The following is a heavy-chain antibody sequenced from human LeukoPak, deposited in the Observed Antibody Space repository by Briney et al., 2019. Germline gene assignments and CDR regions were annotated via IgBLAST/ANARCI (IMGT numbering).Heavy chain of an antibody. D-gene: IGHD3-22*01. CDR2: IYSDGSRT. CDR1: GFTLSSNW. CDR3: ARERGDSSGYYSY. V-gene: IGHV3-74*01. J-gene: IGHJ4*02. Sequence: GGSLRLSCAGSGFTLSSNWMHWVCQGPGKGLVWVSRIYSDGSRTNYADSVKGRFTISGDNAKNTLYLQMNSLRAEDTAVYYCARERGDSSGYYSYWGQGTLVTVSS.